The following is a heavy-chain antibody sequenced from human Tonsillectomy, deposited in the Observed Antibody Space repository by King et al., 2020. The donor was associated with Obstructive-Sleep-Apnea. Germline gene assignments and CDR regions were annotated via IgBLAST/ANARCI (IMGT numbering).Heavy chain of an antibody. Sequence: VQLVESGGGLVQPGGSLRLSCAASGFTFSSYAMSWVRQAPGEGLEWVSTTSGSGGSTYYADSVKGRFTISRDNSRDTLYLQMNSLRAEDTAVYYCAKVALRDSGIWYRKDNDYWGQGTLVTVSS. J-gene: IGHJ4*02. CDR3: AKVALRDSGIWYRKDNDY. CDR2: TSGSGGST. D-gene: IGHD6-13*01. V-gene: IGHV3-23*04. CDR1: GFTFSSYA.